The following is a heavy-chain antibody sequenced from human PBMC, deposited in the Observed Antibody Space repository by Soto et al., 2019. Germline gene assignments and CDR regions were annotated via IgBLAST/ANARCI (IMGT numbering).Heavy chain of an antibody. CDR3: ARGTVVPAAIGWFDP. J-gene: IGHJ5*02. Sequence: VQLVESGGGLVKPGGSLRLSCAASGFTFSSYSMNWVRQAPGKGLEWVSSISSSSSYIYYADSVKGRFTISRDNAKNSLYLQMNSLRAEDTAVYYCARGTVVPAAIGWFDPWGQGTLVTVSS. CDR2: ISSSSSYI. CDR1: GFTFSSYS. D-gene: IGHD2-2*01. V-gene: IGHV3-21*01.